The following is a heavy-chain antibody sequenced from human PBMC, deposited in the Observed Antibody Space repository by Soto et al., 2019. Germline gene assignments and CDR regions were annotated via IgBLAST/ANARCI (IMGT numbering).Heavy chain of an antibody. CDR1: GDSVSSNSAT. CDR2: TYYRSKGSY. J-gene: IGHJ4*02. CDR3: ARGTDRANFDY. V-gene: IGHV6-1*01. Sequence: SQTLSLTCAISGDSVSSNSATWNWIRHSPSRGLEWLGRTYYRSKGSYDYAVSVKSRITINPDTSKNQFSLQLNSVTPEDTAVYYCARGTDRANFDYWGQGTLVTVSS.